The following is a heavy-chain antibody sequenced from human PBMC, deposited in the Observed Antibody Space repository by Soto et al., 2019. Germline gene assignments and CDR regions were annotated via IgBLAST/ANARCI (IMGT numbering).Heavy chain of an antibody. V-gene: IGHV2-5*02. CDR1: GFSLSTSGVG. D-gene: IGHD3-10*01. J-gene: IGHJ3*02. CDR2: IYWDDDK. CDR3: AHRLLVWFGGMDAFDI. Sequence: QITLKESGPRLVNPTQTLTLTCTFSGFSLSTSGVGVGWIRQPPGKALEWLALIYWDDDKRYSPSLKSRLTITKDTSKNQVVLTMTNMDPMDTATSYCAHRLLVWFGGMDAFDIWGQGTMVTVSS.